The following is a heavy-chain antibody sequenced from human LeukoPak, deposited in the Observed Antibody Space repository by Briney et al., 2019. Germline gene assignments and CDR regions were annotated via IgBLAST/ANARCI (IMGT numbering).Heavy chain of an antibody. CDR2: IYSSGRT. Sequence: PSETLSLTCTVSGDSISSGSYYWSWIRQPAGEGLEWIGRIYSSGRTHYSPSLKSRVAISVDTSKNRFSLRLSSVTAADTAVYYCARTFTVAGPIDHWGQGTLVTVSS. D-gene: IGHD6-19*01. V-gene: IGHV4-61*02. CDR1: GDSISSGSYY. J-gene: IGHJ5*02. CDR3: ARTFTVAGPIDH.